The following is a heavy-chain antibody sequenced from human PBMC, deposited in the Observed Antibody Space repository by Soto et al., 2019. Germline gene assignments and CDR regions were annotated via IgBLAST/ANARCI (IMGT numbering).Heavy chain of an antibody. Sequence: SETLSLTCTVSGGSISSYYWSWIRQPPGKGLEWIGYIHYSGSTNYNPSLKSRVTISVDTSKNQFSLKLSSVTAADTAVYYCARLLGSGWYRNYFDYWGQGTLVTVSS. CDR1: GGSISSYY. CDR3: ARLLGSGWYRNYFDY. V-gene: IGHV4-59*08. D-gene: IGHD6-19*01. J-gene: IGHJ4*02. CDR2: IHYSGST.